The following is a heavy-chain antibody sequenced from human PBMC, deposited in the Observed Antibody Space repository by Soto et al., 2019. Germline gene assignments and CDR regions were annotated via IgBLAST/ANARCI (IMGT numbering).Heavy chain of an antibody. V-gene: IGHV4-59*08. Sequence: QVQLQESGPGLVKPSETLSLTCTVSGGSISGYYWSWIRQPAGKGLEWIGYIYYSGSSNYNPSLKSRVTIXVXTXXNQFSLKLTSVTAADTAVYYCARRDASGYYSYFDHWGQGTLVTVSS. CDR3: ARRDASGYYSYFDH. J-gene: IGHJ4*02. CDR1: GGSISGYY. CDR2: IYYSGSS. D-gene: IGHD5-12*01.